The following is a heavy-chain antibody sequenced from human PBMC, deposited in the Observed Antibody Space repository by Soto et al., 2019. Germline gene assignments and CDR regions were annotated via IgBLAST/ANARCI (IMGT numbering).Heavy chain of an antibody. CDR2: ISGSGGST. D-gene: IGHD3-3*01. Sequence: EVQLLESGGGLVQPGGSLRLSCAASGFTFSSYAMSWVRQAPGKGLEWVSAISGSGGSTYYADSVKGRFTISRDNSKNTLYLLMNSLRAEYTAVYYCAKFRPFFGVGHNWFDPWGQGTLVTVSS. V-gene: IGHV3-23*01. CDR3: AKFRPFFGVGHNWFDP. CDR1: GFTFSSYA. J-gene: IGHJ5*02.